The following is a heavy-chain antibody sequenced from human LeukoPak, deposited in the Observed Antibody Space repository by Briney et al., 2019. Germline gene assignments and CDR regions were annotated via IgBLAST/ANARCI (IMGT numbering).Heavy chain of an antibody. J-gene: IGHJ4*02. CDR1: GFTFDDYA. V-gene: IGHV3-9*03. CDR2: ISWNSGSI. CDR3: ATEGRYSYGLDY. Sequence: GGSLRLSCAASGFTFDDYAMHWVRQAPGEGLEWVSGISWNSGSIGYADSVKGRFTISRDNAKNSLYLQMNSLRAAEIALYYCATEGRYSYGLDYWGQGTLVTVSS. D-gene: IGHD5-18*01.